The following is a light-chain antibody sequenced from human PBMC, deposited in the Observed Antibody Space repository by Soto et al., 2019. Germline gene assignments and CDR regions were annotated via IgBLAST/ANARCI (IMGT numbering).Light chain of an antibody. CDR2: DTT. Sequence: QAVVTQEPSLTVSPGGTVTLTCASSTGAVTSAHYPYWFQQKPGQAPRTLVYDTTNKHSWTPARFSGSLLGDRAALTLSGAQPEDEADYYCLLSYSLSSFTGPRVFGGGTKLTVL. CDR1: TGAVTSAHY. CDR3: LLSYSLSSFTGPRV. J-gene: IGLJ3*02. V-gene: IGLV7-46*01.